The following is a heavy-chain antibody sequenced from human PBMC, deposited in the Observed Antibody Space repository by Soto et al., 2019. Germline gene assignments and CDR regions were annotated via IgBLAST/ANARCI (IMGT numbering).Heavy chain of an antibody. CDR1: GGTFSSYT. D-gene: IGHD2-15*01. Sequence: QVQLVQSGAEVKKPGSSVKVSCKASGGTFSSYTISWVRQAPGQGLEWMGRIIPILGIANYAQKFQGRVTXAADKSTSTAYMELSSLRSEDTAVYYCASVESMDVWGQGTTVTVSS. CDR2: IIPILGIA. V-gene: IGHV1-69*02. J-gene: IGHJ6*02. CDR3: ASVESMDV.